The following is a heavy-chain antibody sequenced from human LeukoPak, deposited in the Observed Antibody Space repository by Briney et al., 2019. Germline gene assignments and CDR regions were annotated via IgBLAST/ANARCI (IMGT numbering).Heavy chain of an antibody. CDR2: ISTYNGNT. CDR3: ARVASGSWYFDL. CDR1: GYTFTTYA. D-gene: IGHD2-15*01. Sequence: GASVKVSCKASGYTFTTYAISWVRQAPGQGLEWMGWISTYNGNTNYAQKFQGRVTLTTDTSTRTAYMDLRSLRSDDTAVYHCARVASGSWYFDLWGRGTLVTVSS. V-gene: IGHV1-18*01. J-gene: IGHJ2*01.